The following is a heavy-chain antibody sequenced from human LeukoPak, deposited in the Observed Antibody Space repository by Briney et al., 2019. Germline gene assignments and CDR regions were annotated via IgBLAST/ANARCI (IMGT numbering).Heavy chain of an antibody. Sequence: ASVKVSCKASEYTFTDYAINWVRQAPGQRLEWVGWINAGNGNTRYSQRFQGRVTITRDTSASTAYMELSSLTSEDTAVYYCARGRWSATTASYYLDFWGQGTLVTVSS. V-gene: IGHV1-3*01. CDR2: INAGNGNT. J-gene: IGHJ4*02. CDR1: EYTFTDYA. CDR3: ARGRWSATTASYYLDF. D-gene: IGHD5-24*01.